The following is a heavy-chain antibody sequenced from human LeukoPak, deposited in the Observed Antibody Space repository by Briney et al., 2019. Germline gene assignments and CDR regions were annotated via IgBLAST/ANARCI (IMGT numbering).Heavy chain of an antibody. V-gene: IGHV1-2*02. D-gene: IGHD1-7*01. Sequence: ASVKVSCKASGYTFTGYYMHWVRQAPGQGLEWMGWMNPNSGGTNYAQKFQGRVTMTRDTSISTAYMELSRLRSDDTAVYYCARDLTGTTSGWFDPWGQGTLVTVSS. CDR1: GYTFTGYY. J-gene: IGHJ5*02. CDR2: MNPNSGGT. CDR3: ARDLTGTTSGWFDP.